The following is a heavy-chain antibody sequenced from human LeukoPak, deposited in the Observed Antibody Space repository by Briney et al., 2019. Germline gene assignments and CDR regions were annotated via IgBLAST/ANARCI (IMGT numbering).Heavy chain of an antibody. Sequence: SETLSLTCAVYGGSFSGYYWSWIRQPPGKGLGWIGEINHSGSTNYNPSLKSRVTISVDTSKNQFSLKLSSVTAADTAVYYCARGRELRWFDPWGQGTLVTVSS. J-gene: IGHJ5*02. CDR1: GGSFSGYY. CDR2: INHSGST. V-gene: IGHV4-34*01. D-gene: IGHD1-26*01. CDR3: ARGRELRWFDP.